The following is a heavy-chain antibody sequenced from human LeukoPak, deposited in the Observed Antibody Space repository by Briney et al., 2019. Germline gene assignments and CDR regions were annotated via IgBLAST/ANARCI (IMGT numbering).Heavy chain of an antibody. Sequence: GGSLRLSCAASGFTFSSYSMNWVRQAPGKGLEWVSSISSSSSYIYYADSVKGRFTISRDNAKNSLYLQMNCLRAEDTAVYYCAREDIMTTVTTEDYWGQGTLVTVSS. CDR1: GFTFSSYS. CDR2: ISSSSSYI. CDR3: AREDIMTTVTTEDY. V-gene: IGHV3-21*01. D-gene: IGHD4-17*01. J-gene: IGHJ4*02.